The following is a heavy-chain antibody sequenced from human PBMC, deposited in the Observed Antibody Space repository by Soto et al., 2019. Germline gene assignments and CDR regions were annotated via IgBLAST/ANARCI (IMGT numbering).Heavy chain of an antibody. CDR1: GGTFGSYG. CDR3: AREGFSGSYYGY. D-gene: IGHD1-26*01. Sequence: QVQLVQSGAEVKKPGSSVKVSCKTSGGTFGSYGISWLRQAPGQGFEWMGGIIPIFVTANYAQNFQGRVTITADESTSTAYMELSSLRSEDTAVYFCAREGFSGSYYGYWGQGTLVTVSS. V-gene: IGHV1-69*01. J-gene: IGHJ4*02. CDR2: IIPIFVTA.